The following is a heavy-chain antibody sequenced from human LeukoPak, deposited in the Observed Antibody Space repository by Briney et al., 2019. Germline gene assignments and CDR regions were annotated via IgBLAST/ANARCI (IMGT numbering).Heavy chain of an antibody. Sequence: GSLRLSCAASGFTFSSYEMNWFRQGPGKGLEWVSYISSSGSTTYFADSVKGRFTISRDNAKSSLYPQMNSLRVEDTAVYYCARWNYGSGSRADYWGQGTLVTVSS. CDR3: ARWNYGSGSRADY. CDR2: ISSSGSTT. CDR1: GFTFSSYE. J-gene: IGHJ4*02. V-gene: IGHV3-48*03. D-gene: IGHD3-10*01.